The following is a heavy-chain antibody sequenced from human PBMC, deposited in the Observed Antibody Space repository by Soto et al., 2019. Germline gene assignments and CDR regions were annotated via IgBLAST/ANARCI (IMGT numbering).Heavy chain of an antibody. CDR1: GGSFSGYY. CDR2: INHSGST. Sequence: PXATLSLTCAVYGGSFSGYYWSWIRQPPGKGLEWIGGINHSGSTNYNPSLKSRVTISVDTSKNQFSLKLSSVTAADTAVYYCARSHGLTPEKLELHWFDPWGQGTLVTVSS. J-gene: IGHJ5*02. CDR3: ARSHGLTPEKLELHWFDP. V-gene: IGHV4-34*01. D-gene: IGHD1-7*01.